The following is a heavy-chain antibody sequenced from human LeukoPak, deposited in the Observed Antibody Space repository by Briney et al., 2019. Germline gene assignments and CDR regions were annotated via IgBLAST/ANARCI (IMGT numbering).Heavy chain of an antibody. CDR3: ARRVAGPFDY. Sequence: SETLSLTCTVSGGSISSSSYYWGWIRQPPGKGLEWIGSIYYSGSTYYNPSLKSRVTISVDTPKNQFSLKLSSVTAADTAVYYCARRVAGPFDYWGQGTLVTVSS. D-gene: IGHD6-19*01. CDR1: GGSISSSSYY. V-gene: IGHV4-39*07. CDR2: IYYSGST. J-gene: IGHJ4*02.